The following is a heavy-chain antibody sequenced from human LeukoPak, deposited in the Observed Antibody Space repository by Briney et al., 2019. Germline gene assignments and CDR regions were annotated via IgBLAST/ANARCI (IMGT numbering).Heavy chain of an antibody. CDR3: AKSAAAAGVFDY. D-gene: IGHD6-13*01. Sequence: PGGSLRLSCAASGFTFSSYGMHWVRQAPGKGLDWVAFIRYDGSNKYYADSVKGRFTISRDNSKNTLYLQMNSLRAEDTAVYYYAKSAAAAGVFDYWGQGTPVTVSS. J-gene: IGHJ4*02. V-gene: IGHV3-30*02. CDR1: GFTFSSYG. CDR2: IRYDGSNK.